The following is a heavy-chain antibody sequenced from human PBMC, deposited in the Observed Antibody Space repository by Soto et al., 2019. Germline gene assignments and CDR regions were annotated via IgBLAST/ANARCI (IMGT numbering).Heavy chain of an antibody. Sequence: QVQLQESGPGLVKPSETLSLTCTVSGDSVSSGGYYRNWIRQPPGKGLEWIGYILYSGSTIFNPSLKSRVTISVDTPMNQFSLKLSSVTAADTAVYYCARGRDAYKSGYWGQGTLVTVSS. CDR1: GDSVSSGGYY. V-gene: IGHV4-61*08. D-gene: IGHD1-1*01. J-gene: IGHJ4*02. CDR2: ILYSGST. CDR3: ARGRDAYKSGY.